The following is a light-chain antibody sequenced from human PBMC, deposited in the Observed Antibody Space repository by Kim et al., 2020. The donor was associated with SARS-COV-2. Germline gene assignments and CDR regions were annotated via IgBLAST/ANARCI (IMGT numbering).Light chain of an antibody. Sequence: SASVGDRVTITCRASQGINNYLAWFQQKPGKASKSLIYGASTLQSGVPSTFSGSSSGTNFTLTISSLQPEDFATYFCQQYNDFPPTFGQGTKLEI. CDR3: QQYNDFPPT. CDR1: QGINNY. J-gene: IGKJ2*01. V-gene: IGKV1-16*01. CDR2: GAS.